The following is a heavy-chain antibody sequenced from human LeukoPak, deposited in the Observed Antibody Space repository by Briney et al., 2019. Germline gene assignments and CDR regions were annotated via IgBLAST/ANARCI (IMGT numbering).Heavy chain of an antibody. V-gene: IGHV3-23*01. D-gene: IGHD3-10*01. CDR3: ARDQRRFEWFGDLWPPLDY. Sequence: PGGSLRLSCAASGFTFSSYAMSWVRQAPGKGLEWVSAISGSGGSTYSADSVKGRFTISRDNSKNTLYLQMNSLRAEDTAVYYCARDQRRFEWFGDLWPPLDYWGQGTLVTVSS. CDR2: ISGSGGST. CDR1: GFTFSSYA. J-gene: IGHJ4*02.